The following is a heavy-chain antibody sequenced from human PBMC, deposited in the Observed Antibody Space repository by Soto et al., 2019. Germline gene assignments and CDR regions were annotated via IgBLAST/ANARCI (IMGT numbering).Heavy chain of an antibody. CDR2: IYYSGST. CDR1: GGSISSYY. V-gene: IGHV4-59*01. D-gene: IGHD3-22*01. CDR3: ARDDDSSGYDGVFDY. Sequence: QVQLQESGPGLVKPSETLSLTCTVSGGSISSYYWSWIRQPPGKGLEWIGYIYYSGSTNYNPSLKSLVTISVDTSKNHFARKLGSVTAADTAVYYCARDDDSSGYDGVFDYWGQGTLFTVSS. J-gene: IGHJ4*02.